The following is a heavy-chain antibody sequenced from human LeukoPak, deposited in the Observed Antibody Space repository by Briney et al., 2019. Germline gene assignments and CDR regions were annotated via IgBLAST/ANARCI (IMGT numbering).Heavy chain of an antibody. D-gene: IGHD2-2*01. CDR2: IYYSGST. Sequence: PSQTLSLTCTVSGGSISSGGYYWSWIRQHPGKGLEWIGYIYYSGSTYYNPSLKSRVTISVDTSKNQFSLKLSSVTAADTAVYYCARSRCSSTSCYSYGMDVWGQGTTVTVSS. CDR3: ARSRCSSTSCYSYGMDV. CDR1: GGSISSGGYY. J-gene: IGHJ6*02. V-gene: IGHV4-31*03.